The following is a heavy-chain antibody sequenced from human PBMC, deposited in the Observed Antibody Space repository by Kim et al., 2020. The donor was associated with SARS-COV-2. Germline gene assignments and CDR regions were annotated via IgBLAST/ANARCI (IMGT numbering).Heavy chain of an antibody. J-gene: IGHJ4*02. CDR1: GGSISSSSYY. CDR2: IYYSGST. CDR3: ARQYGINLYGYSSSGGFDY. Sequence: SETLSLTCTVSGGSISSSSYYWGWIRQPPGKGLEWIGSIYYSGSTYYNPSLKSRVTISVDTSKNQFSLKLSSVTAADTAVYYCARQYGINLYGYSSSGGFDYWGQGTLVNVYS. V-gene: IGHV4-39*01. D-gene: IGHD6-6*01.